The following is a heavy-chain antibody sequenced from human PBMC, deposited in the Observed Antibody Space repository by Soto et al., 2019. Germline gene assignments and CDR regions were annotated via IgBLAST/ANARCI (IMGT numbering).Heavy chain of an antibody. D-gene: IGHD3-3*01. J-gene: IGHJ5*02. CDR1: GYTFTSYA. CDR2: IDTNTGNP. CDR3: ARDRTIFGVVVSRNWFDP. Sequence: RASVKVSCKASGYTFTSYAMNWVRQAPGQGLEWMGWIDTNTGNPTYAQGFTGRFVFSLDTSVSTAYLQICSLKAEDTAVYYCARDRTIFGVVVSRNWFDPWGQGTLVTVSS. V-gene: IGHV7-4-1*01.